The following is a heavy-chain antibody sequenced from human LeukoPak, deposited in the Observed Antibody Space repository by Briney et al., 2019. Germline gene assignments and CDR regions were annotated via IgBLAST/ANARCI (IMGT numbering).Heavy chain of an antibody. CDR1: GFTFGSYG. J-gene: IGHJ4*02. CDR3: AKALAAAVDY. D-gene: IGHD6-13*01. CDR2: ISYDGSNK. V-gene: IGHV3-30*18. Sequence: GGSLRLSCAASGFTFGSYGMHWVRQAPGKGLEWVAVISYDGSNKYYADSVKGRFTISRDNSKNTLYLQMNSLRAEDTAVYYCAKALAAAVDYWGQGTLVTVSS.